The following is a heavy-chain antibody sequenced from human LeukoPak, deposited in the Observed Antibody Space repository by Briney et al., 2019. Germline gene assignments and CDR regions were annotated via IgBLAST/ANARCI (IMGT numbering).Heavy chain of an antibody. J-gene: IGHJ4*02. D-gene: IGHD5-18*01. CDR3: VTGFTTMAVDYFDY. CDR1: GKTLTDLS. V-gene: IGHV1-24*01. Sequence: ASVKVSCKVSGKTLTDLSIHWLRQPPGKGLEWLGGSDPEDGERIYAQMFQGRVTMTEDTSIDTAYMELSSLRSEDTAVYYCVTGFTTMAVDYFDYWGQGTLVTVSP. CDR2: SDPEDGER.